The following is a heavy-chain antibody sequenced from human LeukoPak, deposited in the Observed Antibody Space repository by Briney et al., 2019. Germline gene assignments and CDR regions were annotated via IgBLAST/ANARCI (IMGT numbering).Heavy chain of an antibody. CDR3: PKASREGGHRSLGDYYYYGMDV. V-gene: IGHV3-23*01. CDR2: ISGSGGST. J-gene: IGHJ6*02. CDR1: GFTFSSYA. D-gene: IGHD1-14*01. Sequence: PGGSLRLSCAASGFTFSSYAMRWVRQAPGKGLEWVSAISGSGGSTYYADSVKGRFTISRDNSKNSLYLQMNSLRTEDTAVYYCPKASREGGHRSLGDYYYYGMDVWGQGTTVTVSS.